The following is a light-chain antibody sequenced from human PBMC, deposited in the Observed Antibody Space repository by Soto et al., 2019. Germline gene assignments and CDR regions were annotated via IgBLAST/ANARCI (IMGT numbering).Light chain of an antibody. CDR2: RAS. V-gene: IGKV3-15*01. Sequence: EIVMTQSPATLSVSPGERATLSCRASQPVSSNLAWYRQKPGQAPTLLIYRASTRATDIPARFSGSGSGTEFTLTISSLQSEDFAVYYCQQYNNWPYPFGPGTKLEI. CDR1: QPVSSN. CDR3: QQYNNWPYP. J-gene: IGKJ2*01.